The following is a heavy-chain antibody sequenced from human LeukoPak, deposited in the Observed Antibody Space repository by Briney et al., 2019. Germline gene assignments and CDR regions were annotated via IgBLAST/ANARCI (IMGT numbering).Heavy chain of an antibody. CDR1: GFTFSSYA. D-gene: IGHD5/OR15-5a*01. J-gene: IGHJ4*02. CDR2: ISGPGGSW. CDR3: AKKVGLVSAPLYYFDV. V-gene: IGHV3-23*01. Sequence: GGSLRLSCAASGFTFSSYAMSWVRQAPGKGLEWVSAISGPGGSWGYADSVKGRFTISRDNSKNTLFLQMNSLRAEDTAIYYCAKKVGLVSAPLYYFDVWGQGTLVTVSS.